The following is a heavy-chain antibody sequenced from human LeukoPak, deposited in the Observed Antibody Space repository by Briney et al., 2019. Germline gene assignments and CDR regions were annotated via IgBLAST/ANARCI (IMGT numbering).Heavy chain of an antibody. V-gene: IGHV3-7*01. J-gene: IGHJ4*02. CDR1: GFTFSSYS. D-gene: IGHD5-18*01. CDR3: ARRGYSYGLDY. CDR2: IKQDGSEK. Sequence: GGSLRPSCAASGFTFSSYSLNWVRQAPGKGLEWVANIKQDGSEKYYVDSVKGRFTISRDNAKNSLYLQMNSLRAEDTAVYYCARRGYSYGLDYWGQGTLVTVSS.